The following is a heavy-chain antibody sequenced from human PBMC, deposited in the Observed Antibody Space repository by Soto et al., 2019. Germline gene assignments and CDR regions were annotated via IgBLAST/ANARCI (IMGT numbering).Heavy chain of an antibody. CDR1: GFTFTSSA. CDR2: IVVGSGNT. V-gene: IGHV1-58*01. J-gene: IGHJ4*02. Sequence: QMQLVQSGPEVKKPGTSVKVSCKASGFTFTSSAVQWVRQARGQRREWIGWIVVGSGNTNYAQKFQERVTITRDMSTSTASMETSSLRCEDTAVYYCAADGGYVAYWGQGTLVTVSS. CDR3: AADGGYVAY.